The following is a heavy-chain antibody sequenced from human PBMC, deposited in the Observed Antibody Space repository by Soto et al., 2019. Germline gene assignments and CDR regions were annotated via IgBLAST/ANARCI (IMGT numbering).Heavy chain of an antibody. Sequence: GASVKVSCKASGYTFTGYYMHWVRQAPGQGLEWMGWINPNSGGTNYAQKFQGRVTMTRDTSISTAYMELSRLRSDDTDVYYCARMVDSGSEPGAFDIWGQGTMVTVSS. V-gene: IGHV1-2*02. D-gene: IGHD1-26*01. CDR1: GYTFTGYY. CDR2: INPNSGGT. J-gene: IGHJ3*02. CDR3: ARMVDSGSEPGAFDI.